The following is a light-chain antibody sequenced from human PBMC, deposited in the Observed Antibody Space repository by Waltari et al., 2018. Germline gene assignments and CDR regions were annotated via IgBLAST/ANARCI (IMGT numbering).Light chain of an antibody. CDR3: QQYNDWPPIT. Sequence: EIVMTQSPATLSVSPGERATLSCRTSQNVRGNLAWYQQKPGQAPRLLIYAASTRATGSPARFSCSGSATEFTLTISSLQSDDFATYYCQQYNDWPPITFGGGTRVEIK. CDR1: QNVRGN. J-gene: IGKJ4*01. V-gene: IGKV3-15*01. CDR2: AAS.